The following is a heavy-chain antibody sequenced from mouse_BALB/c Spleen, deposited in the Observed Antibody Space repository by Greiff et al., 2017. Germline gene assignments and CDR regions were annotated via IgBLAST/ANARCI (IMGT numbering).Heavy chain of an antibody. D-gene: IGHD1-3*01. J-gene: IGHJ1*01. Sequence: DVKLVESGGGLVQPGGSLKLSCAASGFTFSSYGMSWVRQTPDKRLELVATINSNGGSTYYPDSVKGRFTISRDNAKNTLYLQMSSLKSEDTAMYYCARDKGKGGYFDVWGAGTTVTVSS. V-gene: IGHV5-6-3*01. CDR3: ARDKGKGGYFDV. CDR1: GFTFSSYG. CDR2: INSNGGST.